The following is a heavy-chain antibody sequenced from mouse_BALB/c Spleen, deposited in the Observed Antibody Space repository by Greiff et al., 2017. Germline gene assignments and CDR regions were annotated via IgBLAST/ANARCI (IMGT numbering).Heavy chain of an antibody. D-gene: IGHD2-4*01. CDR2: IDPANGNT. Sequence: VQLQQSGAELVKPGASVKLSCTASGFNIKDTYMHWVKQRPEQGLEWIGRIDPANGNTKYDPKFQGKATITADTTSNTAYLQLSSLTSEDTAVYYCARPMITTVFAYWGQGTTLTVSS. CDR3: ARPMITTVFAY. V-gene: IGHV14-3*02. J-gene: IGHJ2*01. CDR1: GFNIKDTY.